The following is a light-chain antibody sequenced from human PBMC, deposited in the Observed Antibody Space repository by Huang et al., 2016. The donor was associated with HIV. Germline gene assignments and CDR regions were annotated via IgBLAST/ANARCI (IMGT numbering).Light chain of an antibody. CDR2: GAS. J-gene: IGKJ4*01. Sequence: ERVMTQSPATVSLSPGDRATLSCRASLSVSTNLAWYQQKPGQAPRLLIYGASTMASGIPARFSGGGSGAEFTLTISSLQPEDFAAYYCQQNDNWPLTFGGGTKVEIK. CDR1: LSVSTN. CDR3: QQNDNWPLT. V-gene: IGKV3-15*01.